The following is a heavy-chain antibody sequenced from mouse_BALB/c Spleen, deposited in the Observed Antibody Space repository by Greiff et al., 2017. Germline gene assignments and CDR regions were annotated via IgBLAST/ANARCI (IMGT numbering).Heavy chain of an antibody. D-gene: IGHD4-1*01. CDR3: ARGQTGGFAY. V-gene: IGHV2-9*02. CDR1: GFSLTSYG. CDR2: IWAGGST. Sequence: VQLKESGPGLVAPSQSLSITCTVSGFSLTSYGVHWVRQPPGKGLEWLGVIWAGGSTNYNSALMSRLSISKDNSKSQVFLKMNSLQIDDTAMYYCARGQTGGFAYWGQGTLVTVSA. J-gene: IGHJ3*01.